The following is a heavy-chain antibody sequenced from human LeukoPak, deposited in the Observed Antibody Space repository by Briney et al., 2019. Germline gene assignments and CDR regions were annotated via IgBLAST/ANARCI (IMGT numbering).Heavy chain of an antibody. CDR1: GYTFTGYY. Sequence: GALVKVSCKASGYTFTGYYMHWVRQAPGQGLEWMGWIIPNSGATNYAQNFQGRVTMTRDTSISTAYMELNRLTSDDTAVYYCARQLGATFRDYWGQGTLVTVS. V-gene: IGHV1-2*02. D-gene: IGHD1-26*01. J-gene: IGHJ4*02. CDR2: IIPNSGAT. CDR3: ARQLGATFRDY.